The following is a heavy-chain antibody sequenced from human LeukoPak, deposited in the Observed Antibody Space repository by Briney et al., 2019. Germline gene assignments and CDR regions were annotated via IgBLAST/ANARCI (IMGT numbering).Heavy chain of an antibody. CDR2: ISAYNGNT. V-gene: IGHV1-18*01. Sequence: ASVKVCFKASGYTFTSYGISWVRQAPGQGLGWMGWISAYNGNTNYEQKLQGRVTMTTDPCTSTAYMELMSLRSDDTVVYYCARGDNWNYPWFDPWGQGTLVTVSS. D-gene: IGHD1-7*01. CDR3: ARGDNWNYPWFDP. J-gene: IGHJ5*02. CDR1: GYTFTSYG.